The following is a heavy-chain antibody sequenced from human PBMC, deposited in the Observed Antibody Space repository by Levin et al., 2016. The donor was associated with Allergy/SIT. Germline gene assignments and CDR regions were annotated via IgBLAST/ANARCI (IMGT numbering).Heavy chain of an antibody. CDR2: IDDSGATT. CDR1: GFSFSGFA. D-gene: IGHD2/OR15-2a*01. J-gene: IGHJ1*01. CDR3: AKEGEGARAFHYFFDS. Sequence: GESLKISCAASGFSFSGFAMSWVRLAPGRGPEWVSTIDDSGATTYYADSVKGRFSISRDNSRNTLSLRMRSLRAEDTATYFCAKEGEGARAFHYFFDSWGQGTQVTVSS. V-gene: IGHV3-23*01.